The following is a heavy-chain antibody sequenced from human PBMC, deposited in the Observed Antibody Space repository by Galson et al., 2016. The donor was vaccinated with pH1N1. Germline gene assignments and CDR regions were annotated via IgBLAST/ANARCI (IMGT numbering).Heavy chain of an antibody. D-gene: IGHD3-16*01. CDR2: INQDGNNK. CDR1: GFTFSTYW. J-gene: IGHJ4*02. Sequence: SLRLSCAASGFTFSTYWMHWVRQAPGRGLEWVANINQDGNNKYYADSVKGRFTISRDNTKNSLFLEMNSLTAEDTAFYYCVKDVSATYYFDFWGQGALVTVSS. CDR3: VKDVSATYYFDF. V-gene: IGHV3-7*03.